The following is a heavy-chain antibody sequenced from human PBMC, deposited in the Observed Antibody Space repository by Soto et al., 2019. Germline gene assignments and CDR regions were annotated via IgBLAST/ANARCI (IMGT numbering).Heavy chain of an antibody. CDR2: ISYDGSNK. Sequence: QVQLVESGGGVVQPGRSLRLSCAASGFTFSSYGMHWVRQAPGKGLEWVAVISYDGSNKYYADSVKGRFTISRDNSKNPLYLQMNSLRAEDTAVYYCAKEGAYYGSGSYLWGQGTLVTVSS. CDR3: AKEGAYYGSGSYL. V-gene: IGHV3-30*18. J-gene: IGHJ4*02. CDR1: GFTFSSYG. D-gene: IGHD3-10*01.